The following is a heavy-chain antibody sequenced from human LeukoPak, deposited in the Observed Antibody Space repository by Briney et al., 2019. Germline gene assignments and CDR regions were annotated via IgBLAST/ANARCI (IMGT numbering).Heavy chain of an antibody. V-gene: IGHV1-18*01. Sequence: SVKVSCKASGYTFTSYGISWVRHAPGQGLEWMGCISAYNGNTNYAQKLQGRVTMTTDTSTSTAYMELRSLRSDDTAVYYCARASPAEYCSSTSCYGSQNYYYYYMDVWGKGTTVTVSS. J-gene: IGHJ6*03. CDR2: ISAYNGNT. CDR3: ARASPAEYCSSTSCYGSQNYYYYYMDV. D-gene: IGHD2-2*01. CDR1: GYTFTSYG.